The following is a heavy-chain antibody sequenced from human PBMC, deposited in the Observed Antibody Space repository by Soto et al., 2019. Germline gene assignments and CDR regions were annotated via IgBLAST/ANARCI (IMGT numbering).Heavy chain of an antibody. V-gene: IGHV3-9*01. CDR2: ISWNSGSI. J-gene: IGHJ4*02. CDR1: GFAFDDYA. D-gene: IGHD4-17*01. CDR3: AKGVGDYDYFDY. Sequence: PGGSLRLSCAASGFAFDDYAMHWVRQAPGKGLEWVSGISWNSGSIGYADSVKGRFTISRDNAKNSLYLQMNSLRAEDTALYYCAKGVGDYDYFDYWGQGTLVTVSS.